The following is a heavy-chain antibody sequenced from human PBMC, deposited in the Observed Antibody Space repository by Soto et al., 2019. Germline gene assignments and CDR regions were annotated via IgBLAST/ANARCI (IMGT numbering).Heavy chain of an antibody. D-gene: IGHD2-2*01. V-gene: IGHV1-46*01. J-gene: IGHJ6*02. Sequence: GASVKVSCKASGYTFTDYYIHWVGQPPGQGLEWMGIINPSGGSTSYAQKFQGRVTMTRDTSTSTVYMELSSLRSEDTAVYYCASVGYCSSTSCYSPYYYYGMDVWGQGTTVTVSS. CDR1: GYTFTDYY. CDR2: INPSGGST. CDR3: ASVGYCSSTSCYSPYYYYGMDV.